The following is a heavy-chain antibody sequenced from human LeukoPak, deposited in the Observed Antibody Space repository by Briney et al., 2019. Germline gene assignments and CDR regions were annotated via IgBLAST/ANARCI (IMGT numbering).Heavy chain of an antibody. Sequence: ESGPTLVNPTQTLTLTCTFSGFSLSTSGVGVGWIRHPPGKALEWLALIYWNDDKRYSPSLKSRLTITKDTSKNQVVLTMTNMDPVDTATYYCALGTTVTTYYYYGMDVWGQGTTVTVSS. V-gene: IGHV2-5*01. CDR3: ALGTTVTTYYYYGMDV. CDR2: IYWNDDK. D-gene: IGHD4-17*01. CDR1: GFSLSTSGVG. J-gene: IGHJ6*02.